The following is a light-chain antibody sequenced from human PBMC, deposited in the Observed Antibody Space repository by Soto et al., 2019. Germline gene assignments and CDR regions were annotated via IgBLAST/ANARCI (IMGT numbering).Light chain of an antibody. V-gene: IGLV2-14*01. CDR1: SSDIGAYDY. CDR2: EVS. CDR3: SSYTSSNTLV. Sequence: QSVLTQPASLSGCPGQSITISCTGTSSDIGAYDYVSWFQEHPGKAPKLMIYEVSNRPSGVSNRFSGSKSGNTASLTISGLQAEDEADYYCSSYTSSNTLVFGTGTKVTVL. J-gene: IGLJ1*01.